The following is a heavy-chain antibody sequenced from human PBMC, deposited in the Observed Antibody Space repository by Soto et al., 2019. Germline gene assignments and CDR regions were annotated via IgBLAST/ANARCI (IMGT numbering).Heavy chain of an antibody. CDR3: ATQKTYGGYDWWNYPMEV. D-gene: IGHD5-12*01. CDR2: IYDSGNT. CDR1: GGSINNNKW. V-gene: IGHV4-4*02. Sequence: SETLSLTCAVSGGSINNNKWWSWVRQPPGKGLEWIGEIYDSGNTNYNPSLRSRVTISVDKSKNQFSLMLRSVIAADTAVYYCATQKTYGGYDWWNYPMEVWGQGTKVTRLL. J-gene: IGHJ6*02.